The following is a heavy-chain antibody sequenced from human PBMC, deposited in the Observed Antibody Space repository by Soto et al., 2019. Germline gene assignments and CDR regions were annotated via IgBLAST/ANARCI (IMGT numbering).Heavy chain of an antibody. Sequence: QVQLVESGGGVVQPGRSLRLSFAASGFTFSSYAMHWVRQAPGKGLEWVAVISYDGSNKYYADSVKGRFTISRDNSKNTLYLQMNSLRAEDTAVYYCAREEDGRLGGYFQHWGQGTLVTVSS. V-gene: IGHV3-30-3*01. CDR1: GFTFSSYA. D-gene: IGHD3-10*01. CDR2: ISYDGSNK. CDR3: AREEDGRLGGYFQH. J-gene: IGHJ1*01.